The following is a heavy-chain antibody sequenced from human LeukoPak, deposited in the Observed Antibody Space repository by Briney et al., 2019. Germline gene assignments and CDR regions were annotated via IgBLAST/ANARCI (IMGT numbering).Heavy chain of an antibody. Sequence: ASVKVSCKASGYTFTGYYMHWVRQAPGQGLEWLGWINPNSGGTNYAQKFQGRVTMTRDTSISTAYMELSRLRSDDTAVYYCARDSGSDGFFAYYYGMDVWSQGTTVTVSS. CDR3: ARDSGSDGFFAYYYGMDV. CDR1: GYTFTGYY. CDR2: INPNSGGT. V-gene: IGHV1-2*02. D-gene: IGHD3-22*01. J-gene: IGHJ6*02.